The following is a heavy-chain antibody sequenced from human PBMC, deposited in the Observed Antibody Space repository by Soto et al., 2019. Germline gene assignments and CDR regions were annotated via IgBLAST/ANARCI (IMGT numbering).Heavy chain of an antibody. J-gene: IGHJ4*02. D-gene: IGHD2-21*02. CDR3: AKGRNIVAVVTPFDG. Sequence: EVQLVESGGGLVQPGRSLRLSCVASGVTFGDYAMHWVRQAPGKGLEWVAGISWYTDNIGYADSVEGRFTISRDNAGHAMYLQMNSLRHEDTAVYYCAKGRNIVAVVTPFDGWGQGDLVTVSS. CDR1: GVTFGDYA. CDR2: ISWYTDNI. V-gene: IGHV3-9*01.